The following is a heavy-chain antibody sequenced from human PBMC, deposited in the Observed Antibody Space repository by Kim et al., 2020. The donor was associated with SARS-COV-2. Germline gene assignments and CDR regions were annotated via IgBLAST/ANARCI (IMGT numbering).Heavy chain of an antibody. CDR3: ASVKMSSSSWYYYGMDV. J-gene: IGHJ6*02. D-gene: IGHD6-6*01. Sequence: KGRFTISSDNAKNSLYLQMNSLRAEDTAVYYCASVKMSSSSWYYYGMDVWGQGTTVTVSS. V-gene: IGHV3-48*03.